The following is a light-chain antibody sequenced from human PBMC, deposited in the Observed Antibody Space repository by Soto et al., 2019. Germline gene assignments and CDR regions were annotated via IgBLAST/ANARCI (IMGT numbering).Light chain of an antibody. Sequence: QSVLTQPPSASGTPGQGVTISCSGSSSNIGSNYVYWYQQLPGTAPKLLIYRNNQRPSGVPDRFSGSKSGTSASLAISGLRSEDEADYYCAAWDDSLSGGVVFGGGTKLTVI. CDR1: SSNIGSNY. CDR2: RNN. V-gene: IGLV1-47*01. CDR3: AAWDDSLSGGVV. J-gene: IGLJ2*01.